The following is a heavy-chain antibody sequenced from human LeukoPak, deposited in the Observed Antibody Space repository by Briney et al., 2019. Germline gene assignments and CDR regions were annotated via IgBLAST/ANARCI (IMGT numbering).Heavy chain of an antibody. CDR1: GFTFDDYA. CDR2: ISWNSGSI. Sequence: PGRSLRLSCAASGFTFDDYAMHWVRQAPGKGLEWVSGISWNSGSIGYADSVKGRFTISRDNAKNSLYLQMNSLRAEDTALYYCAKVVGATFGYWGQGTLVTVSS. V-gene: IGHV3-9*01. D-gene: IGHD1-26*01. CDR3: AKVVGATFGY. J-gene: IGHJ4*02.